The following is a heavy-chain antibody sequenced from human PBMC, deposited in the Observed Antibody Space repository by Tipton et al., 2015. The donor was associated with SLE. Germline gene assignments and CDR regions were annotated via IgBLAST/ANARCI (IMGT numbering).Heavy chain of an antibody. D-gene: IGHD3-3*01. CDR3: AGGSRVTSSGGVNYYYYMDV. Sequence: LRLSCAVYGGSFSGYYWNWIRQPPGKGLEWIGEINHSGSTNYNPSLKSRVTISADTTKNQFSLKLSYVTAADTAVYYCAGGSRVTSSGGVNYYYYMDVWDKGTTVTVSS. CDR1: GGSFSGYY. V-gene: IGHV4-34*01. J-gene: IGHJ6*03. CDR2: INHSGST.